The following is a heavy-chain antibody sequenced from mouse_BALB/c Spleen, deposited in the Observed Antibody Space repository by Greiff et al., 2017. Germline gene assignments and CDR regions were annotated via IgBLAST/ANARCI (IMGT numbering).Heavy chain of an antibody. Sequence: EVMLVESGPSLVKPSQTLSLTCSVTGDSITSGYWNWIRKFPGNKLEYMGYISYSGSTYYNPSLKSRISITRDTSKNQYYLQLNSVTTEDTATYYCARYPLGYDEAMDYWGQGTSVTVSS. V-gene: IGHV3-8*02. CDR1: GDSITSGY. D-gene: IGHD2-2*01. J-gene: IGHJ4*01. CDR2: ISYSGST. CDR3: ARYPLGYDEAMDY.